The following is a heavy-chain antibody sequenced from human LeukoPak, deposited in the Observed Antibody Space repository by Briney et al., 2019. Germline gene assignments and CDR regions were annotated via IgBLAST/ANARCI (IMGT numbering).Heavy chain of an antibody. V-gene: IGHV1-18*01. CDR1: GYTFTSYG. J-gene: IGHJ3*02. D-gene: IGHD2-15*01. CDR3: ARGGYCSGGSCYSDAFDI. CDR2: ISAYNGNT. Sequence: ASVKVSCKASGYTFTSYGISWVRQAPGQGLEWMGWISAYNGNTNYAQKLQGRVTMTTDTSTSTAYMELRSLRSDDTAVYYCARGGYCSGGSCYSDAFDIWGQGTTVTVSS.